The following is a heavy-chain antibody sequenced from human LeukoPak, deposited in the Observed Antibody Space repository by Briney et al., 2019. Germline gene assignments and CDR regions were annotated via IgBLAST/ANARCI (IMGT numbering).Heavy chain of an antibody. J-gene: IGHJ5*02. D-gene: IGHD6-13*01. CDR3: ARAYHSSWYLNWFDP. V-gene: IGHV4-30-2*01. Sequence: PSETLSLTCAVSGVSISRGGYAWNWIRQPPGKGLEWIAYIYHSGTTYYNPSLKSRVTISVDTSKNEFSLKLSSVTAADTAVYYCARAYHSSWYLNWFDPWGQGTLVTVSS. CDR1: GVSISRGGYA. CDR2: IYHSGTT.